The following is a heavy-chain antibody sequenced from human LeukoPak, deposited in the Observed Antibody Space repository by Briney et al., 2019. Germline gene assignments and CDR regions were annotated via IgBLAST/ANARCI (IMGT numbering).Heavy chain of an antibody. Sequence: GGSLRLSCAAPGFTFSSYSMNWVRQAPGKGLEWVSSISSSSSYIYYADSVKGRFTISRDNAKNSLYLQMNSLRAEDTAVYYCARANGIRFLEWLLDPDAFDIWGQGTMVTVSS. CDR3: ARANGIRFLEWLLDPDAFDI. CDR2: ISSSSSYI. CDR1: GFTFSSYS. J-gene: IGHJ3*02. V-gene: IGHV3-21*01. D-gene: IGHD3-3*01.